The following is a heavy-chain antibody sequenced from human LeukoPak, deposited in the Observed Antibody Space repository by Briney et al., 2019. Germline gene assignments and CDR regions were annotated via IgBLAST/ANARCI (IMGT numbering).Heavy chain of an antibody. CDR2: IIPIFGTG. J-gene: IGHJ4*02. D-gene: IGHD3-22*01. CDR3: ATSTYSFDTGVYGTY. Sequence: ASVKVSCKASGGTFSSYAISWVRQAPGQGLEWMGGIIPIFGTGNYAQKFQGRVTITADESTSTAYMELSSVRSEDTAMYYCATSTYSFDTGVYGTYGAQGPLVTVS. CDR1: GGTFSSYA. V-gene: IGHV1-69*13.